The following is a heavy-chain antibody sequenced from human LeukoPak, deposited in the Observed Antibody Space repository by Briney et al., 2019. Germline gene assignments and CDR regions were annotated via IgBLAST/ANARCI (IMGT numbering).Heavy chain of an antibody. Sequence: ASVKVSCKASGYTFTSYDINWARQATGQGLEWMGWMNPNSGNTGYAQKFQGRVTMTRNTSISTAYMELSSLRSEDTAVYYCARSAARREANYYYYMDVWGKGTTVTVSS. J-gene: IGHJ6*03. CDR1: GYTFTSYD. D-gene: IGHD6-6*01. V-gene: IGHV1-8*01. CDR3: ARSAARREANYYYYMDV. CDR2: MNPNSGNT.